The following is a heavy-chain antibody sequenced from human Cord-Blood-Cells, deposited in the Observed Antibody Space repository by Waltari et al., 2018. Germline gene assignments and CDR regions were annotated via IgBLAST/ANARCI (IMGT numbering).Heavy chain of an antibody. CDR2: INHSGST. Sequence: QVQLQQWGAGLLKPSETLSLTCAVYGGSFSGYYWSWIRQPPGKGLEWIGEINHSGSTNYSPSLKSRVTISVDTSKNQFSLKLSSVTAADTAVYYCARQFDILTGYYTFDIWGQGTMVTVSS. CDR3: ARQFDILTGYYTFDI. D-gene: IGHD3-9*01. CDR1: GGSFSGYY. J-gene: IGHJ3*02. V-gene: IGHV4-34*01.